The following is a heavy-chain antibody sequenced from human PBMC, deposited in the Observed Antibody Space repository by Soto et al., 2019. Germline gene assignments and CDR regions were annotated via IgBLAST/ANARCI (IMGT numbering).Heavy chain of an antibody. CDR1: GFSFEHYA. D-gene: IGHD4-17*01. CDR2: ISWNSDTL. Sequence: GGSLRLSCAASGFSFEHYAMHWVRQVPGKGLEWVSGISWNSDTLGYADSVKGRLTISRDNAMNSLHLQMNSLRVEDTALYYWPKGGPTQYGDYAAFCFDFWGQGTMVT. J-gene: IGHJ3*01. V-gene: IGHV3-9*01. CDR3: PKGGPTQYGDYAAFCFDF.